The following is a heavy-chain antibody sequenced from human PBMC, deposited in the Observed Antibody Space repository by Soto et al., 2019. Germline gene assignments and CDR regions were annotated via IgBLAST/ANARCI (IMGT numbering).Heavy chain of an antibody. V-gene: IGHV3-23*01. D-gene: IGHD1-26*01. CDR2: FSGSGGST. J-gene: IGHJ4*02. Sequence: EVQLLDSGGGLVQPGGSLRLSCAASGFTFSSYAMGWVRQAPGKGLEWVSTFSGSGGSTYYEDSVKGRFTIFRDNSKNTLYLQMSSLRAEDTAVYYCAKGPARYSGTPESPRISYWGQGTLVTVSS. CDR3: AKGPARYSGTPESPRISY. CDR1: GFTFSSYA.